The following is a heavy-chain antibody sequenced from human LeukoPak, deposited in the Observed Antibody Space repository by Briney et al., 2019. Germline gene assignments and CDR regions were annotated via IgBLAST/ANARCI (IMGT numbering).Heavy chain of an antibody. D-gene: IGHD3-22*01. J-gene: IGHJ4*02. CDR1: GFTLSNYG. CDR2: IGHDGSTT. Sequence: GGSLRLSCAVSGFTLSNYGMHWLRQAPGKGPEWVAFIGHDGSTTKYADSVKGRFTISRDNSKNTLYLQMNSLRAEDTAVYYCARAGYYDSSGSFDYWGQGTLVTVSS. CDR3: ARAGYYDSSGSFDY. V-gene: IGHV3-30*02.